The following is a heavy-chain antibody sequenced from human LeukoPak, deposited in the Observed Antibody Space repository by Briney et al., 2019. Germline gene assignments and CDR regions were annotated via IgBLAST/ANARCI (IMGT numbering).Heavy chain of an antibody. CDR3: ARGPHQWLVPDELFDY. CDR2: INPNSGGT. Sequence: GSVKVSCKASGYTFTGYYMHWVRQAPGQGLEWMGWINPNSGGTNYAQKFQGRVTMTRDTSISTAYMELSRLRSDDTAVYYCARGPHQWLVPDELFDYWGQGTLVTVSS. V-gene: IGHV1-2*02. CDR1: GYTFTGYY. D-gene: IGHD6-19*01. J-gene: IGHJ4*02.